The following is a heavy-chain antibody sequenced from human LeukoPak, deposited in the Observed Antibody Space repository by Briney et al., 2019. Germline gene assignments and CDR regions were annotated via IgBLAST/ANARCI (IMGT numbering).Heavy chain of an antibody. CDR3: AKDLKARGGVDY. CDR1: GFTFSSYA. V-gene: IGHV3-23*01. CDR2: ISGNGGST. D-gene: IGHD3-10*01. Sequence: GGSLRLSCAASGFTFSSYAMSWVRQAPGKGLEWVSGISGNGGSTYYADSADSVKGRFTISRDNSKNTLYLQMNSLRAEDTAVYYCAKDLKARGGVDYWGQGTLVTVSS. J-gene: IGHJ4*02.